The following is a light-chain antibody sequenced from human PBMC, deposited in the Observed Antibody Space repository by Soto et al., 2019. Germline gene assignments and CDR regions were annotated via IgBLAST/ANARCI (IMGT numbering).Light chain of an antibody. CDR1: SKRRDYS. V-gene: IGLV4-60*03. CDR3: ATWDRYSHV. Sequence: LTISCSSSATLWSRINITCTLSSKRRDYSIACHQQQPGKAPRYLMNLEGSGKYNKVSGVPDLVSGYSSRAHRSLPTTTLQPEDEADYYCATWDRYSHVFGTGTKRTGL. CDR2: LEGSGKY. J-gene: IGLJ1*01.